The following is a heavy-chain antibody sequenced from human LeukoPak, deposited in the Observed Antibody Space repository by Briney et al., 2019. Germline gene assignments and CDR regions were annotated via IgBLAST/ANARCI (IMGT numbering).Heavy chain of an antibody. CDR3: ARLNLELPNLSYYYGMDV. CDR1: GGSISSYY. CDR2: IYYSGST. Sequence: PSETLSLTCTVSGGSISSYYWSWIRQPPGKGLEWIGYIYYSGSTNYTPSLKSRVTISVDTSKNQFSLKLSSVTAADTAVYYCARLNLELPNLSYYYGMDVWGQGTTVTVSS. V-gene: IGHV4-59*08. J-gene: IGHJ6*02. D-gene: IGHD3-10*01.